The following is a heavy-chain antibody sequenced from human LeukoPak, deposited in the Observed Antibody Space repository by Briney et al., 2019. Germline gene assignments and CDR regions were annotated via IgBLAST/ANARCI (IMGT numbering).Heavy chain of an antibody. CDR2: ISAYNGNT. Sequence: DSVKVSCKASGYTFTSYGISWVRQAPGQGLEWMGWISAYNGNTNYAQKLQGRVTMTTDTSTSTAYMELRSLRSDDTAVYYCAYSSFSPNYFDYWGQGTLVTVSS. CDR3: AYSSFSPNYFDY. CDR1: GYTFTSYG. V-gene: IGHV1-18*01. D-gene: IGHD3-22*01. J-gene: IGHJ4*02.